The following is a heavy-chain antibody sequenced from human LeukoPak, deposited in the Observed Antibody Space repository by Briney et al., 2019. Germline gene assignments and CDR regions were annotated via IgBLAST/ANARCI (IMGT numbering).Heavy chain of an antibody. CDR1: GYTFTGYY. CDR2: ISAYNGNT. CDR3: ARAQSNQQLWY. V-gene: IGHV1-18*04. D-gene: IGHD6-13*01. Sequence: GASVKVSCKASGYTFTGYYMHWVRQAPGQGLEWMGWISAYNGNTNYAQKLQGRVTMTTDTSTSTAYMELRSLRSDDTAVYYCARAQSNQQLWYWGQGTLVTVSS. J-gene: IGHJ4*02.